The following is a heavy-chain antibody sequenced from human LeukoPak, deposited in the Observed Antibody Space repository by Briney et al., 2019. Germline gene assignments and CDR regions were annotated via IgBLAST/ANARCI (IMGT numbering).Heavy chain of an antibody. J-gene: IGHJ4*02. D-gene: IGHD3-9*01. CDR1: GFTFSSYS. V-gene: IGHV3-21*01. CDR2: ISSSSSYI. Sequence: PGGSLRLSCAASGFTFSSYSMNWVRQAPGKGLGWVSSISSSSSYIYYADSVKGRFTISRDNAKNSLYLQMNSLRAEDTAVYYCARGESYYDILTGYQQVDYWGQGTLVTVSS. CDR3: ARGESYYDILTGYQQVDY.